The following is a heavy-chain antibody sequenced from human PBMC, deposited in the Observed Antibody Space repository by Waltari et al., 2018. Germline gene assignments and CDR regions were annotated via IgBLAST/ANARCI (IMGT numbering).Heavy chain of an antibody. J-gene: IGHJ4*02. Sequence: QVQLQQWGAGLLKPSETLSLTCAVYGGSFSGYYWSWIRQPPGKGLEWIGEINHSGSTNYNPSLKRRVTISVDTSKNQFSLKLSSVTAADTAVYYCARNGYSSGWYYFDYCGQGTLVTVSS. D-gene: IGHD6-19*01. V-gene: IGHV4-34*01. CDR1: GGSFSGYY. CDR3: ARNGYSSGWYYFDY. CDR2: INHSGST.